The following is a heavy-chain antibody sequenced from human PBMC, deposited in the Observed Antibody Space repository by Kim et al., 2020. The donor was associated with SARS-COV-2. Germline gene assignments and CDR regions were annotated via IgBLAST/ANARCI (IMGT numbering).Heavy chain of an antibody. CDR1: GFTFSSYA. CDR3: ARPSSGSYSAHFDY. V-gene: IGHV3-30*04. CDR2: ISYDGSNK. Sequence: GGSLRLSCAASGFTFSSYAMHWVRQAPGKGLEWVAVISYDGSNKYYADSVKGRFTISRDNSKNTLYLQMNSLRAEDTAVYYCARPSSGSYSAHFDYWGQGTLVTVSS. D-gene: IGHD3-10*01. J-gene: IGHJ4*02.